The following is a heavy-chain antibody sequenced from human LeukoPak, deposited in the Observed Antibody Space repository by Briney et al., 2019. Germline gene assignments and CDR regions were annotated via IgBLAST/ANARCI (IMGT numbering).Heavy chain of an antibody. D-gene: IGHD4-17*01. CDR3: ASSTTVTTLGY. Sequence: GGSLRLSCAASGFTVSSNYMSWVRQAPGKGLEWVSVIYSGGSTYYADSVKGRFTISRDNSKNTLYLQMNSLRAEDTAVYYCASSTTVTTLGYWGQGTLVTVSS. CDR1: GFTVSSNY. J-gene: IGHJ4*02. V-gene: IGHV3-66*01. CDR2: IYSGGST.